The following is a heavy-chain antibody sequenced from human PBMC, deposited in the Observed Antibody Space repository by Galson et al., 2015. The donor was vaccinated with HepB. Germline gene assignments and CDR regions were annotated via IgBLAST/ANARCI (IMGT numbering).Heavy chain of an antibody. CDR3: AREGGNYYEVNFDY. V-gene: IGHV3-74*01. J-gene: IGHJ4*02. CDR2: INSDGSST. CDR1: GFTFSSYW. D-gene: IGHD3-22*01. Sequence: SLRLSCAASGFTFSSYWMHWVRQAPGKGLVWVSRINSDGSSTSYADSVKGRFTISRDNAKNTLYLQMNSLRAEDTAVYYCAREGGNYYEVNFDYWGQGTLVTVSS.